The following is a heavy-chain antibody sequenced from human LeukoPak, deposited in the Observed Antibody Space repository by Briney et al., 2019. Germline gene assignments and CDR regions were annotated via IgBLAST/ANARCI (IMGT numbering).Heavy chain of an antibody. CDR1: GFTFSSYG. J-gene: IGHJ4*02. CDR3: AKAAFYYDTSGYYLTDY. D-gene: IGHD3-22*01. CDR2: ISGSGGST. V-gene: IGHV3-23*01. Sequence: GVSLRLSCAASGFTFSSYGMSWVRQAPGKGLEWVSGISGSGGSTYYADSVKGRFTISRDNSKNTLDLQMNSLRVEDTAVYYCAKAAFYYDTSGYYLTDYWGQGTLVTVSS.